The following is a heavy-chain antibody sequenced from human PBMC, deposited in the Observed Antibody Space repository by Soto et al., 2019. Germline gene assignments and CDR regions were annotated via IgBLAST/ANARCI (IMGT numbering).Heavy chain of an antibody. CDR2: IKQGGTER. Sequence: GGSLRLSCAAAGFSFSNYWISWVRQAPGKGLEWVANIKQGGTERYYVDSAKGRFTISRDNSKNTLYLQMNSLRAEDTAVYYCAKDVQWLAPGDAFDIWGQGTMVTVSS. J-gene: IGHJ3*02. D-gene: IGHD6-19*01. V-gene: IGHV3-7*05. CDR1: GFSFSNYW. CDR3: AKDVQWLAPGDAFDI.